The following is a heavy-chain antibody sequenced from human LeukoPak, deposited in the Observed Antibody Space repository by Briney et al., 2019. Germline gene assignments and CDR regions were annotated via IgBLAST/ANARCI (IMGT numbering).Heavy chain of an antibody. J-gene: IGHJ4*02. CDR1: GGSMTNYY. Sequence: SETLSLTCIVSGGSMTNYYWHWIRQSAGEGLEWPGHISGTGNTDFNPSLNSRLTISIDKSQNQFSLKLKSVTAADTAVYYCARGGSSSWYPIMKWGQGILVSVSS. V-gene: IGHV4-4*07. D-gene: IGHD2-2*01. CDR3: ARGGSSSWYPIMK. CDR2: ISGTGNT.